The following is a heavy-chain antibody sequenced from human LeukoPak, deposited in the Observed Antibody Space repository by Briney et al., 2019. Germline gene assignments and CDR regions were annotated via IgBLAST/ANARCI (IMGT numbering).Heavy chain of an antibody. V-gene: IGHV3-23*01. Sequence: GGSLRLSCAASGFTFSSYGMSWVRQAPGKGLEWVSAISGSGGSTHYADSVKGRFTISRDNSKNTLYLEMSSLRAEDTAVYYCAKSGYNYDSNAYPFIDYWGQGTLVTVSS. D-gene: IGHD3-22*01. CDR1: GFTFSSYG. J-gene: IGHJ4*02. CDR3: AKSGYNYDSNAYPFIDY. CDR2: ISGSGGST.